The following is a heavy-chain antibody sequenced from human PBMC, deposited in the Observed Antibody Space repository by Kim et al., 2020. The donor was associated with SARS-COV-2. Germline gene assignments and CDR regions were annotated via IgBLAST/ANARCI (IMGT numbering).Heavy chain of an antibody. CDR3: ARDRSSSGYGNWFDP. V-gene: IGHV4-59*01. D-gene: IGHD3-22*01. J-gene: IGHJ5*02. Sequence: PSLTSRVTISVDTSKNQCALKLSSVTAADTAVYYCARDRSSSGYGNWFDPWGQGTLVTVSS.